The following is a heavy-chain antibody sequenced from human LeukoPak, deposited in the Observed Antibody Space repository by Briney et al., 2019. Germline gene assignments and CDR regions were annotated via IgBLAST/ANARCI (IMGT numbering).Heavy chain of an antibody. J-gene: IGHJ6*03. CDR3: ASKQTTVTTSYYYYYYMDV. Sequence: GASVKVSCKASGGTFSSYAISWVRQAPGQGLEWMGGIIPIFGTANYAQKFQGRVTITADESTSTAYMELSSLRSEDTAVYYCASKQTTVTTSYYYYYYMDVWGKGTTVTISS. CDR2: IIPIFGTA. CDR1: GGTFSSYA. V-gene: IGHV1-69*13. D-gene: IGHD4-17*01.